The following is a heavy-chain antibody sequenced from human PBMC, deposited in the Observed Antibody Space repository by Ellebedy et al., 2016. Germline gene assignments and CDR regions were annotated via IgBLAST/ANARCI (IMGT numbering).Heavy chain of an antibody. V-gene: IGHV3-23*01. Sequence: GESLKISCAASGFTFSVAGMTWVRQAPGKGLEWVSTVNPGDDSAYIADSVKGRFSVSRDKPRNTVFLQMNSLRGEDSAIYYCARGPYSSGHCDAFDVWGRGTAVSVSS. D-gene: IGHD6-19*01. J-gene: IGHJ3*01. CDR2: VNPGDDSA. CDR1: GFTFSVAG. CDR3: ARGPYSSGHCDAFDV.